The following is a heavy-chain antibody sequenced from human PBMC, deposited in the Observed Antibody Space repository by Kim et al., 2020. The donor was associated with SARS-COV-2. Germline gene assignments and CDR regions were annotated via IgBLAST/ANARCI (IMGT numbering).Heavy chain of an antibody. Sequence: YAQKLQGRVTMTTDTSTSTAYMELRSLRSDDTAVYYCARDGYSSGGDFDYWGQGTLVTVSS. D-gene: IGHD6-19*01. V-gene: IGHV1-18*01. J-gene: IGHJ4*02. CDR3: ARDGYSSGGDFDY.